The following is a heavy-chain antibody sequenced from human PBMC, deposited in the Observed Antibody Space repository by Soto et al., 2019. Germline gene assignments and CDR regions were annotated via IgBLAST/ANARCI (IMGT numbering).Heavy chain of an antibody. Sequence: PGGSLRLSCAASGFTFSSYWMSWVRQAPGKGLEWVANIKQDGSEKYYVDSVKGRFTISRDNAKNSLYLQMNSLRAEDTAVYYCARDVRYNWNYDPYYYYYMDVWGKGTTVTVSS. CDR1: GFTFSSYW. J-gene: IGHJ6*03. CDR3: ARDVRYNWNYDPYYYYYMDV. CDR2: IKQDGSEK. D-gene: IGHD1-7*01. V-gene: IGHV3-7*01.